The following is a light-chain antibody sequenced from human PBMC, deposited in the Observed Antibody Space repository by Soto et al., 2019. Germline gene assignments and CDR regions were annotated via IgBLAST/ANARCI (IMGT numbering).Light chain of an antibody. V-gene: IGKV1-5*03. J-gene: IGKJ1*01. CDR3: QQYNSYSRT. Sequence: DIQVTQSPSTLSASVGDRVTITCRASQSISSWLAWYQQKPGKAPKLLIYKASSLESGVPSRFSGSGSGTEFTPTISSLQPDDFATYYCQQYNSYSRTFGQGTKVDIK. CDR2: KAS. CDR1: QSISSW.